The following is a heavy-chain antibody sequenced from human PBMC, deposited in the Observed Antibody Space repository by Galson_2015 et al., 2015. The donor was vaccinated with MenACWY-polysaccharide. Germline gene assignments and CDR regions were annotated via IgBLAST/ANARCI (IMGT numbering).Heavy chain of an antibody. J-gene: IGHJ5*02. CDR1: GYSFTNYW. CDR2: IYPGDSDT. D-gene: IGHD4-17*01. CDR3: ARHRLRTRYSSFDP. V-gene: IGHV5-51*01. Sequence: QSGAEVKRPGESLKISCKGFGYSFTNYWIGWLRQMPGKGLEWMGIIYPGDSDTTYSPSFQGQVTISADRSISTAYLQWTSLKASDRAIESCARHRLRTRYSSFDPWGQGPQVPVSS.